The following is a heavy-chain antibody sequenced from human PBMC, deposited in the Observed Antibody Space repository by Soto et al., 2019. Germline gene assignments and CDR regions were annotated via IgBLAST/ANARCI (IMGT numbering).Heavy chain of an antibody. J-gene: IGHJ6*02. CDR1: GGTFSSYT. CDR2: IIPIFGTA. Sequence: SVKVSCKASGGTFSSYTISWVRQAPGQGLEWMGGIIPIFGTANYAQKFQGRVTITADESTSTAYMELSSLRSEDTAVYYCARHVPAAGYYYGMDVWGQGTTVTVSS. CDR3: ARHVPAAGYYYGMDV. D-gene: IGHD2-2*01. V-gene: IGHV1-69*13.